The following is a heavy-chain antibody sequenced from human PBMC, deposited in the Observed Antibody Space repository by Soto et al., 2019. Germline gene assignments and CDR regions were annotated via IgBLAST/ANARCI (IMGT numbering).Heavy chain of an antibody. J-gene: IGHJ1*01. CDR1: GFTFSSYG. Sequence: LRLSCAASGFTFSSYGMYWVRQAPGKGLEWVAVISYDGSNKYYADSVKGRFTISRDNSKNTLYLQMNSLRAEDTAVYYCAKSTVVTPGHFQHWGQGTLVTVSS. CDR3: AKSTVVTPGHFQH. D-gene: IGHD2-21*02. V-gene: IGHV3-30*18. CDR2: ISYDGSNK.